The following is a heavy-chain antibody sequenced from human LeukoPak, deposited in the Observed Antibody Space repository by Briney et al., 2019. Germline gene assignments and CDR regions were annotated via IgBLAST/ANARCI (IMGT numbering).Heavy chain of an antibody. CDR2: ITYDGSNK. V-gene: IGHV3-30*04. D-gene: IGHD3-22*01. CDR1: GFTFSSYA. CDR3: ARDRFRPHYYDSTVNDHYFDY. J-gene: IGHJ4*02. Sequence: GGSLRLSCAASGFTFSSYAMHWVRQAPGKGLEWVAVITYDGSNKYYADSVKGRFTISRDNSKSTLYLQMNSLRAEDTAVYYCARDRFRPHYYDSTVNDHYFDYWGQGTLVTVSS.